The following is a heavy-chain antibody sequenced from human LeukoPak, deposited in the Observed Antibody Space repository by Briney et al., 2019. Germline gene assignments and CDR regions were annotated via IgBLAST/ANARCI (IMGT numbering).Heavy chain of an antibody. CDR3: ARDGYYCSGGSCYDGMDV. V-gene: IGHV3-53*01. CDR1: GFTVSSNY. Sequence: GGSLRLSCAASGFTVSSNYMSWVRQAPGKGLEWVSVIYSGGSTYYADSLKGRFTISRDNSKNTLYLQMNSLRAEDTAVYYCARDGYYCSGGSCYDGMDVWGKGTTVTVSS. J-gene: IGHJ6*04. D-gene: IGHD2-15*01. CDR2: IYSGGST.